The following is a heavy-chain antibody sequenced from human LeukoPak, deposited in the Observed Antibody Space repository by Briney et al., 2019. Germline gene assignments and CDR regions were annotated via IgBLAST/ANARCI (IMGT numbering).Heavy chain of an antibody. CDR2: IKQDGSEK. V-gene: IGHV3-7*01. CDR1: GFTFSSYW. D-gene: IGHD6-19*01. Sequence: GGSLRLSCAASGFTFSSYWMSWVRQAPGKGLEWVANIKQDGSEKYYVDSVKGRFTIARDNAKNSLYLQMNSLRAEDTAVYYCARERGGAVAGYFDYWGQGTLVTVSS. CDR3: ARERGGAVAGYFDY. J-gene: IGHJ4*02.